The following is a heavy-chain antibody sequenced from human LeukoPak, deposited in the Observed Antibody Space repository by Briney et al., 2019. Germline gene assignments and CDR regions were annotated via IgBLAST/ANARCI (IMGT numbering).Heavy chain of an antibody. Sequence: SETLSLTCTVSGGSISSGGYYWSWIRQHPGKGLEWIGYIYYSGSTYYNPSLKSRVTISVDTSKNQFSLKLSSVTAADTAVYYCARGLIAARRNYYFDYWGQGTLVAVSS. CDR2: IYYSGST. CDR3: ARGLIAARRNYYFDY. J-gene: IGHJ4*02. CDR1: GGSISSGGYY. D-gene: IGHD6-6*01. V-gene: IGHV4-31*03.